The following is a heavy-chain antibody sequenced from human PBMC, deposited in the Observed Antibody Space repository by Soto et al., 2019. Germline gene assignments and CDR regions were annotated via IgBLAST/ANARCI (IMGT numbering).Heavy chain of an antibody. CDR1: GGSFSGYY. D-gene: IGHD2-15*01. CDR3: GRGVVGVAATSSGFSFDY. V-gene: IGHV4-34*01. J-gene: IGHJ4*02. Sequence: SETLSLTCAVYGGSFSGYYWSWIRQPPGKGLEWIGEINHSGSTNYNPSLKSRVTISVDTSKNQFSLKLSSVTAADTAVYYCGRGVVGVAATSSGFSFDYWGQGTVVT. CDR2: INHSGST.